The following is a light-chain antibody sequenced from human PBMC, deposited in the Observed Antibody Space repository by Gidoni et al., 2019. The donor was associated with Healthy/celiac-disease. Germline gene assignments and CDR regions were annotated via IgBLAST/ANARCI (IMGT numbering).Light chain of an antibody. CDR2: DVS. J-gene: IGLJ3*02. CDR3: CSYAGSYTPYWV. Sequence: QSALTQPRSVSGSPGQSATISCTGTSSDVGGYNYVSWYQQHPGKAPKLMIYDVSKRPSGVPDRFSGSKSGNTASLTISGLQAEDEADYYCCSYAGSYTPYWVFGGGTKLTVL. V-gene: IGLV2-11*01. CDR1: SSDVGGYNY.